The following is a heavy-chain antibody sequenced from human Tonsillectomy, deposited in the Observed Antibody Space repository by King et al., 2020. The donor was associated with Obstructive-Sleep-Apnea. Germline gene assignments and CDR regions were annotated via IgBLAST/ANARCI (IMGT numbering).Heavy chain of an antibody. D-gene: IGHD6-19*01. CDR2: TYYRYKWYN. CDR3: ARALRLAVAGTSFAFDI. J-gene: IGHJ3*02. V-gene: IGHV6-1*01. CDR1: GDSVSSNSAA. Sequence: VQLQQSGPGLVKPSQTLSLTCAISGDSVSSNSAAWNWIRQSPSRGLEWLGRTYYRYKWYNDYAVSVKSRITINPDTSKNQFSLQLNSVTPEDTAVYYCARALRLAVAGTSFAFDIWGQGTMVTVSS.